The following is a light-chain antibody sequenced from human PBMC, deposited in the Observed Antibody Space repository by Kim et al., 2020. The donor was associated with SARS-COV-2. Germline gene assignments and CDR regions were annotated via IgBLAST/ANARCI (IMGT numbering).Light chain of an antibody. V-gene: IGKV3-11*01. Sequence: TLAWSPGERATLACRASQTVRSSFAWYQQKPGQPPRLRIYDISNRATGIPARFSGSGSGTDFTLTISSLEPEDSAVYYCQQRTNWLFGQGTKLEIK. CDR2: DIS. J-gene: IGKJ2*01. CDR1: QTVRSS. CDR3: QQRTNWL.